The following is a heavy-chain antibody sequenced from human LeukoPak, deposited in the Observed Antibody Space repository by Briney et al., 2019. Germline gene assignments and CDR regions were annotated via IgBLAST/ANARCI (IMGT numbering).Heavy chain of an antibody. D-gene: IGHD1-7*01. CDR3: ATAPAELNAGAYGYNWNYDSPDAEYFQH. CDR1: GYTLTELS. Sequence: GASVKVSCKVSGYTLTELSMHWVRQAPGKGLEWMGGFDPEDGETIYAQKFQGRVTMTEDTSTDTAYMELSSLRSEDTAVYYCATAPAELNAGAYGYNWNYDSPDAEYFQHWGQGTLVTVSS. CDR2: FDPEDGET. V-gene: IGHV1-24*01. J-gene: IGHJ1*01.